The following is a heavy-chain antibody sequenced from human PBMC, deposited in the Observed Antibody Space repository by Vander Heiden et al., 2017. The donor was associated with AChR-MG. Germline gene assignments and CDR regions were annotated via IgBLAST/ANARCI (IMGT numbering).Heavy chain of an antibody. D-gene: IGHD2-15*01. CDR1: GSLFTIYS. J-gene: IGHJ3*02. CDR3: VVPDHDGFDR. CDR2: LSGTDPTT. V-gene: IGHV3-23*01. Sequence: EEQLLESGGGLVRPGWSLRLSCEPSGSLFTIYSQTWVRHAPGKGLQWVSTLSGTDPTTYYSDSVKGRFTISRDNYKDILYLQMDRLRDEDTAWYYCVVPDHDGFDRWGNG.